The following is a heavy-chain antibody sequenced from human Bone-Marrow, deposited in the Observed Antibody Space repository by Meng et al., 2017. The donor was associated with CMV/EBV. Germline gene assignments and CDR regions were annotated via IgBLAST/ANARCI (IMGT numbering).Heavy chain of an antibody. D-gene: IGHD4-17*01. CDR2: INPSSGVT. CDR3: ARVLFFGDPFDY. V-gene: IGHV1-2*02. Sequence: ASVKVSCKASGYNFIGYHIHWVRQAPGQGLEWMGWINPSSGVTKYAQRFQGRVTMTRDTSISTAYMELSSLRSADTAVYYCARVLFFGDPFDYWGQGTLVTVSS. CDR1: GYNFIGYH. J-gene: IGHJ4*02.